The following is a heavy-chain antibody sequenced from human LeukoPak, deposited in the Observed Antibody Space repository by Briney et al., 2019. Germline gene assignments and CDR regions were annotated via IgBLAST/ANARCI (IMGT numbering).Heavy chain of an antibody. Sequence: GGSLRLSCAASGFTFSNYAMRWVRQAPGKGLEWVSGISGSGDSTYYADSVKGRFTISRDNSKNTLYLQMNSLRAEDTAVYYCAKGDAYCGGDCYPDWGQGTLVTVSS. CDR2: ISGSGDST. CDR3: AKGDAYCGGDCYPD. D-gene: IGHD2-21*02. J-gene: IGHJ4*02. V-gene: IGHV3-23*01. CDR1: GFTFSNYA.